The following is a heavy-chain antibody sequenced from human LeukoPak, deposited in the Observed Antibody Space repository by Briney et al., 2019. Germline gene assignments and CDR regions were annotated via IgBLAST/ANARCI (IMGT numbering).Heavy chain of an antibody. CDR1: GFTFSAYA. V-gene: IGHV3-43*02. J-gene: IGHJ4*02. D-gene: IGHD5-12*01. Sequence: GGSLRLSCEASGFTFSAYAMTWVRQAPGKGLEWVSSIGSDNKPHYSESVKGRFTISRDNSKKSLYLQMNSLRTEDTALYYCAKETSAYDGSCWGQGTLVTVSS. CDR3: AKETSAYDGSC. CDR2: IGSDNKP.